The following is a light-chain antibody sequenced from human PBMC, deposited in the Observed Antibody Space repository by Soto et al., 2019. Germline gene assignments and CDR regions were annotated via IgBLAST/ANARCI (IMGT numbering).Light chain of an antibody. V-gene: IGKV3-20*01. CDR1: QSVSSIY. CDR3: QQYGSSPPAVT. CDR2: GAS. J-gene: IGKJ3*01. Sequence: EIVLTQSPGTLSLSPGERATLSCRASQSVSSIYLAWYQQKPGQAPRLLIYGASSRATGIPDRFSGSGSGTDFTLTISRLEPADFAVYYCQQYGSSPPAVTFGPGTKVDSK.